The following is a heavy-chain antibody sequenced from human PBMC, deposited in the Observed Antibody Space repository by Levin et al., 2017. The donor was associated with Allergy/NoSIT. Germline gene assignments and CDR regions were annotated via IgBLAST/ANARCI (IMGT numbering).Heavy chain of an antibody. J-gene: IGHJ4*02. CDR2: IKEDGSVK. CDR1: GIIFSGYW. CDR3: ATETVAGTGGFDY. V-gene: IGHV3-7*04. D-gene: IGHD6-19*01. Sequence: SCAGSGIIFSGYWMNWVRQAPGKGLEWVANIKEDGSVKCYVDSVKGRFTIPRDNAKNSLYLQMNSLRAEDTAVYYCATETVAGTGGFDYWGQGVLVTVSS.